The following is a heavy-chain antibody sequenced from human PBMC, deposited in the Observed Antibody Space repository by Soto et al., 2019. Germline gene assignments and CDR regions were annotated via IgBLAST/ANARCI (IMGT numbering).Heavy chain of an antibody. D-gene: IGHD6-6*01. CDR2: ISGSSITI. V-gene: IGHV3-11*01. CDR3: ARFLGGIPARPFDY. Sequence: QVQLVESGGGLVKPGGSVRLSCAASGFTFSDSYMSWVRQAPGKGLEWLSYISGSSITISHADSVKGRFTISRDNDKKSVDLQMDSLRAEDTAVYYCARFLGGIPARPFDYWGQGTLVTVSS. CDR1: GFTFSDSY. J-gene: IGHJ4*02.